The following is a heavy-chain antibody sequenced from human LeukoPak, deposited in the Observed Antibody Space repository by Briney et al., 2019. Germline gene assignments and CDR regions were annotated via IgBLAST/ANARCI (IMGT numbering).Heavy chain of an antibody. J-gene: IGHJ3*02. Sequence: PGGSLRLSCAASGFTFRSDWMSWVRQSPEKGLEWAANINPDGSATYYVDSVKGRFIISRDNTKNSLYLQMNSLRAEDTAVYYCARGGRGSAAVVAPRSFDIWGQGTMVTVSS. CDR2: INPDGSAT. CDR3: ARGGRGSAAVVAPRSFDI. V-gene: IGHV3-7*03. D-gene: IGHD3-22*01. CDR1: GFTFRSDW.